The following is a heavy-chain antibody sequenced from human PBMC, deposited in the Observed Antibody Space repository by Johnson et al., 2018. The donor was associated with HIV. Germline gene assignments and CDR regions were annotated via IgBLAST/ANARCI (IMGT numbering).Heavy chain of an antibody. CDR1: GFTFSNYA. Sequence: VQLVESGGGVVQPGRSLRLSCAASGFTFSNYAMHWVRQAPGKGLEWVSGISSSANTIYYADSVKGRFTISRDNAKNSLYLQMNSLRAEDTAVYYCARDEGYYYDGSGFFDIWGQGTMVTVSS. CDR2: ISSSANTI. J-gene: IGHJ3*02. CDR3: ARDEGYYYDGSGFFDI. V-gene: IGHV3-48*04. D-gene: IGHD3-22*01.